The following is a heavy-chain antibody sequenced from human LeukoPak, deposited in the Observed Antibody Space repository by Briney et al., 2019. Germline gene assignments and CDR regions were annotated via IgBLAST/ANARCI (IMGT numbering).Heavy chain of an antibody. V-gene: IGHV3-23*01. CDR3: ARVQYYYDSSGYPGVCFGD. J-gene: IGHJ4*02. CDR2: ISGSGGST. D-gene: IGHD3-22*01. CDR1: GFTFSSYA. Sequence: QPGGSLRLSCAASGFTFSSYAMSWVRQAPGKGLEWVSAISGSGGSTYYADSVKGRFTISRDNSKNTLYLQMNSLRAEDTAVYYCARVQYYYDSSGYPGVCFGDWGQGTLVTVSS.